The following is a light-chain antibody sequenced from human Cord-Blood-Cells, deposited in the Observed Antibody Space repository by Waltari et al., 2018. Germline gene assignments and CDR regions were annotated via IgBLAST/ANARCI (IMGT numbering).Light chain of an antibody. J-gene: IGLJ3*02. V-gene: IGLV2-14*01. CDR1: SSDVGGYNY. CDR2: DVS. CDR3: SSYTSSSFWV. Sequence: QSALTQPASVSGSPGQSITISCTGTSSDVGGYNYVSWYQQHPGKAPKPMIYDVSNRPSGVSNRFSGSKSGNTASLTISGLQAEDEADYYCSSYTSSSFWVFGGGTKLTVL.